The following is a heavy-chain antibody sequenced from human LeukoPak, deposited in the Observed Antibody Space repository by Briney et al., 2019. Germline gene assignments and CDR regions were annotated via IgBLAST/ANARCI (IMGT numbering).Heavy chain of an antibody. CDR3: ARGYGDSIHFDY. CDR2: IKQDGSDK. CDR1: RFTFGSYW. Sequence: GGSLRLSCAASRFTFGSYWVNWVRQAPGKGLEWVANIKQDGSDKYYVDSVKGRFTISRDNAKISLFLQMNSLRAEDTAVYYCARGYGDSIHFDYWGQGTLVTVSS. V-gene: IGHV3-7*04. J-gene: IGHJ4*02. D-gene: IGHD4-17*01.